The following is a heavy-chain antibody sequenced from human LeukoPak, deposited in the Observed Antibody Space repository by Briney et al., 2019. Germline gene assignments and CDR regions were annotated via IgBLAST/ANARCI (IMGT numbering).Heavy chain of an antibody. V-gene: IGHV3-23*01. CDR3: ANIGAGTYDSEYYYMDV. J-gene: IGHJ6*03. Sequence: GGSLRLSCAASGLTFSSYGMSWVRQAPGQGLEWGSGVSGSGDLTYYADSVKGRFTISRDNSKNTLALQMNSLSAEDTALYFCANIGAGTYDSEYYYMDVWGKGTTVTISS. CDR2: VSGSGDLT. CDR1: GLTFSSYG. D-gene: IGHD6-19*01.